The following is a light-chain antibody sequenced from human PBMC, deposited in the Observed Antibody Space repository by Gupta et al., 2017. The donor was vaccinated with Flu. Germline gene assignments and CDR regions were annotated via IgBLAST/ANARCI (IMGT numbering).Light chain of an antibody. J-gene: IGLJ3*02. CDR1: NIGSET. CDR2: DDD. CDR3: QVWDTATDHVL. V-gene: IGLV3-21*02. Sequence: GQTASLACGGNNIGSETVHWYQQRPGQAPVLVLYDDDFRPSGIPERFSGSNSGNTATLTIRRVEAGDEADYYCQVWDTATDHVLFGAGTMLTVL.